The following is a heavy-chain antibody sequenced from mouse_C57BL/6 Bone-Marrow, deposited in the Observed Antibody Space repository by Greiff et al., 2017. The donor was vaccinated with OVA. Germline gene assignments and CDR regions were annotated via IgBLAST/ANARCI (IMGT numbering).Heavy chain of an antibody. Sequence: EVQRVESGGGLVKPGGSLKLSCAASGFTFSSYAMSWVRQTPEKRLEWVATISDGGSYTYYPDNVKGRFTISRDNAKNNLYLQMSHLKSEDTAMYYCADYYGSSYGFAYWGQGTLVTVSA. CDR2: ISDGGSYT. CDR3: ADYYGSSYGFAY. J-gene: IGHJ3*01. CDR1: GFTFSSYA. D-gene: IGHD1-1*01. V-gene: IGHV5-4*01.